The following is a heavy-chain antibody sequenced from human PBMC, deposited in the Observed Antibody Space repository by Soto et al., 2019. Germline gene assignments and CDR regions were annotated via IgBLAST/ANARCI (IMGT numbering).Heavy chain of an antibody. J-gene: IGHJ4*03. Sequence: GWAPRLSRASSWITFCSYSLSRGRPAPGKGVEWGSSIYGRGGDTIYPDSLEGRVTHPRDNSKNTLYLQMNSLRAEDTALYYCAKKEEYDYVWGKYPLDWGQGTMVTVSS. CDR3: AKKEEYDYVWGKYPLD. D-gene: IGHD3-16*01. CDR2: IYGRGGDT. CDR1: WITFCSYS. V-gene: IGHV3-23*01.